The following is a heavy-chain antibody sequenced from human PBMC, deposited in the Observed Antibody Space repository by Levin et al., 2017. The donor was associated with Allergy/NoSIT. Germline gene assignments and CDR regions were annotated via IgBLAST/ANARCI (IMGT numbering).Heavy chain of an antibody. CDR2: IRSSGTTI. CDR1: GFTFSSYS. CDR3: ARGMDF. V-gene: IGHV3-48*04. J-gene: IGHJ4*02. Sequence: PGESLKISCAASGFTFSSYSMNWVHQAPGKGLEWVSYIRSSGTTIYYADSVKGRFTISRDDAKNSLYLQMNSLRAEDTGIYYCARGMDFWGQGTLVTVSS. D-gene: IGHD3-10*01.